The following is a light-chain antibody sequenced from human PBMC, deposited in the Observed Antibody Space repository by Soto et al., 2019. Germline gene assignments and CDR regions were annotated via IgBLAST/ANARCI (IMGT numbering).Light chain of an antibody. CDR3: ATWDDRLNGWV. Sequence: QSVLTQPPSASGTPGQRVTISCSGSPSSIGSNSVNWYQQVPGAAPKLLIYSSDQRPSGVPDRFSGSKSGTSASLAISGLRSDDEADYYCATWDDRLNGWVFGGGTKLT. J-gene: IGLJ3*02. V-gene: IGLV1-44*01. CDR1: PSSIGSNS. CDR2: SSD.